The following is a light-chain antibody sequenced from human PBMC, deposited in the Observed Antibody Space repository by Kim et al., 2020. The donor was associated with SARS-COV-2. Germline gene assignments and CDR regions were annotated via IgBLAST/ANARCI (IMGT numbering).Light chain of an antibody. CDR3: AAWDDSLSGRV. CDR1: SSNIESNY. V-gene: IGLV1-47*01. CDR2: RNN. J-gene: IGLJ3*02. Sequence: ELTQPPSASGTPGQRVTISCSGSSSNIESNYVYWYQQLPGTAPKVLIYRNNQRPSRVPDRFSGSKSGTSASLAISGLRSGDEADYYCAAWDDSLSGRVFGGGTQLTVL.